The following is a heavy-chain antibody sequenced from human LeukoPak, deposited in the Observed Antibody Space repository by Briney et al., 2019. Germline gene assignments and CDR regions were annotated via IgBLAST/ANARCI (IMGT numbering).Heavy chain of an antibody. Sequence: PSETLSLTCAVYGGSFSGYYWSWIRQPPGKGLEWIGEINHSGSTNYNPSLKSRVTISVDTSKNQFSLKLSSVTAADTAVYYCARGVAQIERAANNWFDPWGQGTLVTVSS. CDR1: GGSFSGYY. CDR2: INHSGST. D-gene: IGHD5-24*01. J-gene: IGHJ5*02. CDR3: ARGVAQIERAANNWFDP. V-gene: IGHV4-34*01.